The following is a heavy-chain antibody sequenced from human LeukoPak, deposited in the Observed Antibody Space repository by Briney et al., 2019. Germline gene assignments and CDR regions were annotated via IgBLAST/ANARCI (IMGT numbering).Heavy chain of an antibody. CDR1: GDSISSSSYY. Sequence: SETLSFTCTVSGDSISSSSYYWGWIRQPPGKGLEWIGSIYYSGRTYYNPSLKSRVTISVDTSKNQFSLKLSSVTAADTAVFYCARHKAMVTFGGVIVKSVADYWGQGALVTVSS. V-gene: IGHV4-39*01. CDR2: IYYSGRT. D-gene: IGHD3-16*02. CDR3: ARHKAMVTFGGVIVKSVADY. J-gene: IGHJ4*02.